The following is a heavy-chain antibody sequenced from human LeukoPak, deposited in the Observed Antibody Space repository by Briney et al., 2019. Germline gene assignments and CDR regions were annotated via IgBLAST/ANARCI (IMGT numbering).Heavy chain of an antibody. CDR2: ISYDGSNK. D-gene: IGHD6-19*01. Sequence: GGSLRLSCAVSGFTFSNYGMNWVRQAPGKGLEWVAVISYDGSNKYYADSVKGRFTISRDNSKNTLYLQMNSLRAEDTAVYYCARDHINSSGWSPFHSWYYYYYYGMDVWGQGTTVTVSS. CDR1: GFTFSNYG. CDR3: ARDHINSSGWSPFHSWYYYYYYGMDV. J-gene: IGHJ6*02. V-gene: IGHV3-30*03.